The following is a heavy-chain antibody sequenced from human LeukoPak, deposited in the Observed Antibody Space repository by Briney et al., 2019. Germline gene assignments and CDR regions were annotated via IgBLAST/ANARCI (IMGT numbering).Heavy chain of an antibody. Sequence: GGSLRLSCAASGFTFDDYAMHWVRQAPGKGLEWVSGISWNSGSIGYADSVKGRFTISRDNAKNSLYLQMNSLRAEDTALYFCAKDMSYSTSSPGHFDYWGQGTLVTVSS. J-gene: IGHJ4*02. V-gene: IGHV3-9*01. CDR1: GFTFDDYA. D-gene: IGHD6-6*01. CDR3: AKDMSYSTSSPGHFDY. CDR2: ISWNSGSI.